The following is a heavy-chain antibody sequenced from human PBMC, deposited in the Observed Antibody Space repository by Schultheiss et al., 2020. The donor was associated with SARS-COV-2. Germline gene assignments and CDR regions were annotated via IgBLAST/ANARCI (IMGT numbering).Heavy chain of an antibody. CDR2: IRFDGTNK. CDR3: ATVGYSSLWVFDY. D-gene: IGHD6-13*01. V-gene: IGHV3-30*02. CDR1: GFTFSSFA. J-gene: IGHJ4*02. Sequence: GGSLRLSCAASGFTFSSFAMHWVRQAPGKGLEWVAFIRFDGTNKYYADYVQGRFAISRDNPQNTLYLQMNSLRAEDTAVYYCATVGYSSLWVFDYWGQGTLVTVSS.